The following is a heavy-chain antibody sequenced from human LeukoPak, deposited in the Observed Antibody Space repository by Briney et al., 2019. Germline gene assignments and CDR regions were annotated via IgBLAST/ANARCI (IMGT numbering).Heavy chain of an antibody. CDR3: ARVGSGSYHMDYFDY. Sequence: GGSLRLSCAASGFTFSSYAMYWVRQAPGKGLEYVSGISSNVGSTYYANSVKGIFTISRDNSKNTLYLQMGSLRAEDMAVYYCARVGSGSYHMDYFDYWGQGTLVTVSS. V-gene: IGHV3-64*01. D-gene: IGHD1-26*01. J-gene: IGHJ4*02. CDR1: GFTFSSYA. CDR2: ISSNVGST.